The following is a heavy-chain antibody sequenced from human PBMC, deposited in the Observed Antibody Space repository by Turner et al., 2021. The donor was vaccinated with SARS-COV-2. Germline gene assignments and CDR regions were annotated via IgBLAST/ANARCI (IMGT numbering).Heavy chain of an antibody. CDR1: GFTFSSDA. CDR3: TTSSVPFLEWLFTLMDV. CDR2: ISYDGSNK. Sequence: QVQLVESGGGVVQPGRSLRLPCAAPGFTFSSDAMHWVRQAPGKGLECVAVISYDGSNKYYADSVKGRFTISRDNSKNTLYLQMNSLRAEDTAVYYCTTSSVPFLEWLFTLMDVWGQGTTVTVSS. D-gene: IGHD3-3*01. J-gene: IGHJ6*02. V-gene: IGHV3-30-3*01.